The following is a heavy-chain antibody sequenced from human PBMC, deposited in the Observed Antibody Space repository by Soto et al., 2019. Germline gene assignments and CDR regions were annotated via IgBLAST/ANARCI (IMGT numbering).Heavy chain of an antibody. CDR3: VRGKGYYGFHDF. V-gene: IGHV4-39*01. D-gene: IGHD3-3*01. Sequence: SETLSLTCRVSGGSLVTDTYKWGWVRQSPGKGLEWLGNVFYSGSYSYNPSLKGRITFSVDTSKNQFSLMLTSVTAADTAVYYCVRGKGYYGFHDFWGQGALVTVSS. CDR1: GGSLVTDTYK. J-gene: IGHJ4*02. CDR2: VFYSGSY.